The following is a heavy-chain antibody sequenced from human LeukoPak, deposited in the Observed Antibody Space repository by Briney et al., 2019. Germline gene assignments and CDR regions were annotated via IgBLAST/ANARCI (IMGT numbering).Heavy chain of an antibody. CDR2: VYHSGTT. CDR1: GYSISSGYY. Sequence: PSETLSLTCTVSGYSISSGYYWGWIRQTPGQGLEWIGSVYHSGTTYHNPSLKSRVTMSVDTSKNQFSLTLTSVTAADTALYYCTRELAGTTVEDWGQGTLVTVSS. J-gene: IGHJ4*02. V-gene: IGHV4-38-2*02. D-gene: IGHD1-1*01. CDR3: TRELAGTTVED.